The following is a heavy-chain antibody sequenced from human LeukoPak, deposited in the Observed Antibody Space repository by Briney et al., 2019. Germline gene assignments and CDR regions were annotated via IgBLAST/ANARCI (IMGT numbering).Heavy chain of an antibody. CDR3: AKDRGTAVAIPN. Sequence: QPGRSLRLSCAASGFTFSSYGMHWVRQAPGKGLEWVAVISYDGSNKYYADSVKGRFTISRDNSKNTLYLQMNSLRAEDTAVYYCAKDRGTAVAIPNWGQGTLVTVSS. CDR2: ISYDGSNK. V-gene: IGHV3-30*18. D-gene: IGHD6-19*01. J-gene: IGHJ4*02. CDR1: GFTFSSYG.